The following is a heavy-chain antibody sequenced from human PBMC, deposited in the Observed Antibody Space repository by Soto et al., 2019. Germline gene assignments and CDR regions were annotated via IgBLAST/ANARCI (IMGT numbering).Heavy chain of an antibody. Sequence: GGSLRLSCAASGFTFSSYSMNWVRQAPGKGLEWVSYISSSSSTIYYADSVKGRFTISRDNAKNSLYLQMNSLRDEDTAVYYCARKEEGAAGSPEGFDPWGQGTLVTVSS. CDR1: GFTFSSYS. J-gene: IGHJ5*02. CDR3: ARKEEGAAGSPEGFDP. V-gene: IGHV3-48*02. D-gene: IGHD6-13*01. CDR2: ISSSSSTI.